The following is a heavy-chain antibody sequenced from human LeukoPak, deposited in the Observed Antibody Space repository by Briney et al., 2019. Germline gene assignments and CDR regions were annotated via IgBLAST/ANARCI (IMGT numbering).Heavy chain of an antibody. J-gene: IGHJ4*02. D-gene: IGHD1/OR15-1a*01. CDR1: GLTFRNYW. CDR2: ITSDGGDT. CDR3: ATGGEQYYDY. Sequence: PGGSLRLSCAASGLTFRNYWMHWVRQAPGKGLMWLSRITSDGGDTIYADSGKGRFTISRDNAKNTVYLQMNSLSAEDTAVYYCATGGEQYYDYWGQGTLVTVSS. V-gene: IGHV3-74*01.